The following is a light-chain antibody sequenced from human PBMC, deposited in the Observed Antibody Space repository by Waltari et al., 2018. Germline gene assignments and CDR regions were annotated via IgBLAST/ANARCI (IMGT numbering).Light chain of an antibody. V-gene: IGKV3-20*01. Sequence: EIVLTQSPGTLSLSPGERATLSCRASQSVASSYLAWYQQKPGQAPSLLIYGASSRATGIPDRFSGSGSGTDFTLIISRLEPEDFAVYYCQRFGSSPYTFGQGTKLDIK. J-gene: IGKJ2*01. CDR2: GAS. CDR1: QSVASSY. CDR3: QRFGSSPYT.